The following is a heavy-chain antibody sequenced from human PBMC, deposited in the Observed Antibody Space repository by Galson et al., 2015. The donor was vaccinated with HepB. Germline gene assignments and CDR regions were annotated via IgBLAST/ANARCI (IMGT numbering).Heavy chain of an antibody. CDR2: INHSGST. D-gene: IGHD2-15*01. J-gene: IGHJ4*02. Sequence: TLSLTCAVYGGSFSGYYWGWIRQPPGKGLEWIGEINHSGSTNYNPSLKSRVTISVDTSKNQFSLKLSSVTAADTAVYYCARHSHLPQFYFDYWGQGTLVTVSS. CDR3: ARHSHLPQFYFDY. CDR1: GGSFSGYY. V-gene: IGHV4-34*01.